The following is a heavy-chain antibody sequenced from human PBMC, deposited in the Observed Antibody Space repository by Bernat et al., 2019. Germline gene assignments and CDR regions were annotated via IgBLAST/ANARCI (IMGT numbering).Heavy chain of an antibody. CDR2: IWYDGSNK. Sequence: QVQLVESGGGVVQPGRSLRLSCAASGFTFSSYGMHWFRQAPGKGLEWVAVIWYDGSNKYYADYVKGRFTISRDNSKNTLYLQMNSLRAEDTAVYYCARDVATNGMDVWGQGTTVTVSS. J-gene: IGHJ6*02. V-gene: IGHV3-33*01. CDR1: GFTFSSYG. CDR3: ARDVATNGMDV. D-gene: IGHD5-12*01.